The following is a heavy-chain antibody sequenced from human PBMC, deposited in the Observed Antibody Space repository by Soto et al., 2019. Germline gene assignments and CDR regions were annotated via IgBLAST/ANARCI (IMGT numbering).Heavy chain of an antibody. CDR2: ISGSGGST. D-gene: IGHD2-8*01. Sequence: GGSLRLSCAASGFTFSSYAMSWVRQAPGKGLEWVSAISGSGGSTYYADSVKGRFTISRDNSKNTLYLQMNSLRAEDTAVYYCAKALSPTDIVLMVYAPDYWGQGTLVTVSS. CDR1: GFTFSSYA. V-gene: IGHV3-23*01. CDR3: AKALSPTDIVLMVYAPDY. J-gene: IGHJ4*02.